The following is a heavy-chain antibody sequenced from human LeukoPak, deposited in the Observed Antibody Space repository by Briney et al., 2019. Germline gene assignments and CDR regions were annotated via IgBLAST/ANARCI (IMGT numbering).Heavy chain of an antibody. CDR1: GGSISSGSYY. J-gene: IGHJ5*02. CDR3: ARGTPLLWFGDDHNWFDP. D-gene: IGHD3-10*01. V-gene: IGHV4-61*02. CDR2: IYTSGST. Sequence: SQTLSLTCTVSGGSISSGSYYWSWIRQPAGKGLEWIGRIYTSGSTNYNPSLKSRVTISVDTSKNQFSLKLSSVTAADTAVYYCARGTPLLWFGDDHNWFDPWGQGTLVTVSS.